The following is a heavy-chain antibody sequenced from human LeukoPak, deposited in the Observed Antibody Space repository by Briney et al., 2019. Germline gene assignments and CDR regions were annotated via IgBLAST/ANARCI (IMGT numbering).Heavy chain of an antibody. Sequence: GASVKVSCKASGYTFTSYDINWVRQATGQGLEWMGWMNPNSGNTGYAQKFQGRVTMTRNTSISTAYMELSSLRSEGTAVYYCAREGRYCSSTSCYRYRYFDYWGQGTLVTVSS. CDR1: GYTFTSYD. CDR2: MNPNSGNT. V-gene: IGHV1-8*01. J-gene: IGHJ4*02. CDR3: AREGRYCSSTSCYRYRYFDY. D-gene: IGHD2-2*02.